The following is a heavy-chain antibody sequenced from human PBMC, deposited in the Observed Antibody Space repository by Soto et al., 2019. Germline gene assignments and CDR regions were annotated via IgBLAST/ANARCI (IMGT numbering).Heavy chain of an antibody. J-gene: IGHJ4*02. CDR1: GGSIRSYY. CDR3: ARGPQYYYDSSGYYYRPHYFEY. V-gene: IGHV4-4*07. Sequence: WETLSLTCTVSGGSIRSYYWSWIRQPAGKGLEWIGRIYTSGSTNYNPSLKSRVTMSVDTSKNQFSLKLSSVTAADTAVYYCARGPQYYYDSSGYYYRPHYFEYWGQGTLVTV. CDR2: IYTSGST. D-gene: IGHD3-22*01.